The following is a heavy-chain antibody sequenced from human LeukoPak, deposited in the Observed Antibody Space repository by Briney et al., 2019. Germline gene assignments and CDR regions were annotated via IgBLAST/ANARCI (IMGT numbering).Heavy chain of an antibody. J-gene: IGHJ5*02. Sequence: SETLSLTCTVSGVSISSFYWSWIRQPPGRGLEWIGYIYDSGSTNYNPSLKSRVTISVDTSKNQFSLKLSSVTASDTAVYFCAGDTFDTFTGYYTGQHPWGQGTLVTVSS. CDR1: GVSISSFY. D-gene: IGHD3-9*01. V-gene: IGHV4-59*01. CDR2: IYDSGST. CDR3: AGDTFDTFTGYYTGQHP.